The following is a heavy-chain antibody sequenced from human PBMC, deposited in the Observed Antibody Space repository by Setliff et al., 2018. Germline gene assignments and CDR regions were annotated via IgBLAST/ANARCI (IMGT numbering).Heavy chain of an antibody. V-gene: IGHV3-23*01. CDR1: GFTFSSYA. D-gene: IGHD3-9*01. CDR3: AKHGAYNDFLTGYNFYYDMDV. Sequence: PGGSLRLSCAASGFTFSSYAMSWVRQAPGKGLEWVSAISGSGGSTYYADSVKGRFTISRDNSKNTLSLQMNSLRAEDTAVYYCAKHGAYNDFLTGYNFYYDMDVWGQGTTVTVSS. J-gene: IGHJ6*02. CDR2: ISGSGGST.